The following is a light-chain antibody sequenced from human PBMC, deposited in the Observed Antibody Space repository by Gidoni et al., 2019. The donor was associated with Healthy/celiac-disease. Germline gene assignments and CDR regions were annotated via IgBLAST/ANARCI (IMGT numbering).Light chain of an antibody. J-gene: IGLJ3*02. V-gene: IGLV3-9*01. CDR3: QVWDSSTRKGV. CDR1: NIGSKN. CDR2: RDS. Sequence: SYELTQPLPVSVALGQTARIPCGGNNIGSKNVHWYQQKPGQAPVLVIYRDSNRPSGIPERFSGSNSGNTATLTISRAQAGDEADYYCQVWDSSTRKGVFGGGTKLTVL.